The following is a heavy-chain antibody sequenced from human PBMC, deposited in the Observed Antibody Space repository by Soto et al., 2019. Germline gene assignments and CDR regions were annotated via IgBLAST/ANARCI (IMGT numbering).Heavy chain of an antibody. CDR2: IYYSGST. CDR1: GGSISSGGYS. V-gene: IGHV4-61*08. Sequence: SETLSLTCAVSGGSISSGGYSWSWIRQPPGKGLEWIGHIYYSGSTNYNPSLKSRVTISVDTSKNQFSLKLSSVTAADTAVYYCARSDGRYWGQGTLVTVSS. CDR3: ARSDGRY. J-gene: IGHJ4*02.